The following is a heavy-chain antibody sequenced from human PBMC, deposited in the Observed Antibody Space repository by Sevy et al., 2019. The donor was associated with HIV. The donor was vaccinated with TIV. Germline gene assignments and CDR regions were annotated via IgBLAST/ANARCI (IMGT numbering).Heavy chain of an antibody. CDR2: IYYSGST. D-gene: IGHD4-17*01. Sequence: SETLSLTCTVSGGSISSSSYYWGWIRQPPGKGLEWFGSIYYSGSTYYNPSLKSRVTISVNTSKNQFSLKLSSVTAADTAVYYCASVLDYGELYFDYWGQGTLVTVSS. CDR1: GGSISSSSYY. J-gene: IGHJ4*02. CDR3: ASVLDYGELYFDY. V-gene: IGHV4-39*01.